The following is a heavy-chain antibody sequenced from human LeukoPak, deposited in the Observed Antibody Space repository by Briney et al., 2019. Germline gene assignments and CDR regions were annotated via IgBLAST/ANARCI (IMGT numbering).Heavy chain of an antibody. Sequence: SEILSLTCTVSGGSISSYHWSWVRQPAGKGLEWIGRIYNSGSTNYNPSLKSRVTMSVDTSKGQFSLKLSSVTAADTAVYYCVRDEAVPGTFGQNWGQGTLVTVSS. CDR1: GGSISSYH. CDR2: IYNSGST. D-gene: IGHD3-16*01. J-gene: IGHJ4*02. V-gene: IGHV4-4*07. CDR3: VRDEAVPGTFGQN.